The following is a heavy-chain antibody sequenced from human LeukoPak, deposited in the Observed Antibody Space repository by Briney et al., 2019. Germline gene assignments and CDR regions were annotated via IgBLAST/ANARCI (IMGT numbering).Heavy chain of an antibody. CDR3: ARGVHTYYYGSGSYFDY. CDR2: INHSGST. V-gene: IGHV4-39*07. D-gene: IGHD3-10*01. J-gene: IGHJ4*02. Sequence: SETLSLTCTISGGSISSSNYYWSWIRQPPGKGLEWIGEINHSGSTNYNPSLKSRVTISVDTSKNQFSLKLSSVTAADTAVYYCARGVHTYYYGSGSYFDYWGQGTLVTVSS. CDR1: GGSISSSNYY.